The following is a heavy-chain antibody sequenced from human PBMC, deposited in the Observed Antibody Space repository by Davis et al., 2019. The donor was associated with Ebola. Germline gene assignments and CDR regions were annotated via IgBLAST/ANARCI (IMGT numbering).Heavy chain of an antibody. CDR2: ISSGGGAP. CDR3: AKQRGVGAIDYDY. J-gene: IGHJ4*02. CDR1: GFTFSTYA. Sequence: GESLKISCAASGFTFSTYAMGWVRQAPGKGLEWVSDISSGGGAPYYADSVKGRFTTFRDNPKNTLYLQMNSLRVGDTAVYYCAKQRGVGAIDYDYWGRGTVVTVSS. V-gene: IGHV3-23*01. D-gene: IGHD1-26*01.